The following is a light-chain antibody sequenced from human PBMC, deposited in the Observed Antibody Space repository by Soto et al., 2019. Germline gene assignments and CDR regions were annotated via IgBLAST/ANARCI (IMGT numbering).Light chain of an antibody. CDR3: QQRSNWPPGWT. Sequence: EIVLTQSPATLSLSPGERATLSCRASQSVSSYLAWYQQKPGQAPRLLIYDASNRATGIPARFSGSGSGTDFALTIGSLEPEDFAVYYCQQRSNWPPGWTFGQGTKVEIK. J-gene: IGKJ1*01. CDR2: DAS. CDR1: QSVSSY. V-gene: IGKV3-11*01.